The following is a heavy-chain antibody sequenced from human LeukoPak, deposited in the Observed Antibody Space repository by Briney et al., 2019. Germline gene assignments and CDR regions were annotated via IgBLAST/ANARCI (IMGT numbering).Heavy chain of an antibody. CDR2: ISAYNGNT. V-gene: IGHV1-18*01. CDR3: ARIYPPASSSWYYFDY. D-gene: IGHD6-13*01. CDR1: GYTFTSYG. J-gene: IGHJ4*02. Sequence: GASVKVSCTASGYTFTSYGISWVRQAPGQGLEWMGWISAYNGNTNYAQKLQGRVTMTTDTSTSTAYMELRSLRSDDTAVYYCARIYPPASSSWYYFDYWGQGTLVTVSS.